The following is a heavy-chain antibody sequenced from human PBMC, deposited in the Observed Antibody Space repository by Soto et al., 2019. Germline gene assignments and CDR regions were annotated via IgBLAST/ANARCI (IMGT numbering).Heavy chain of an antibody. D-gene: IGHD3-10*01. V-gene: IGHV4-4*07. Sequence: PSETLSLTCSVSGGSINSYWWSWIRQPAGKGLEWIGRVYSTGTTDYNPSLNSRATMSVETSKNQFSLKLTSVTAADTAVYYCARDIGSYAYGWGYWGQGIQVTVSS. CDR3: ARDIGSYAYGWGY. J-gene: IGHJ4*02. CDR2: VYSTGTT. CDR1: GGSINSYW.